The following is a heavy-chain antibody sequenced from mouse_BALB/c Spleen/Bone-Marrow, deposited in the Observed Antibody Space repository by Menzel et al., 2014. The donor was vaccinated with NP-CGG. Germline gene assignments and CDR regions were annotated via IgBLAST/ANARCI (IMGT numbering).Heavy chain of an antibody. J-gene: IGHJ3*01. V-gene: IGHV4-1*02. Sequence: EVKVIESGGGLVQPGGSLKLSCAASGFDFSGFWMGWVRQAPGKGLEWIGEINPDSSTINYTPSLKDRFIISRDNAKNTLYLQMSKVRSEDTALYYCVRLGYYGGFAYWGQGTLVTVSA. CDR2: INPDSSTI. D-gene: IGHD2-3*01. CDR1: GFDFSGFW. CDR3: VRLGYYGGFAY.